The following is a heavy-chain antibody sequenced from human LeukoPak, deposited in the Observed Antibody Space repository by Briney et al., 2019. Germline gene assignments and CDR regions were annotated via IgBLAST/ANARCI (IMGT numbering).Heavy chain of an antibody. CDR2: INGSGGST. J-gene: IGHJ4*02. CDR3: ARAGQYCSGGSCYSAHFDY. V-gene: IGHV3-23*01. CDR1: GFTFGSYA. Sequence: GGSLRLSCAASGFTFGSYAMSWVRQAPGKGLEWVSDINGSGGSTYYTDSVKGRFTISRDNSKNTLYLQMNSLRAEDTAVYYCARAGQYCSGGSCYSAHFDYWGQGTLVTVSS. D-gene: IGHD2-15*01.